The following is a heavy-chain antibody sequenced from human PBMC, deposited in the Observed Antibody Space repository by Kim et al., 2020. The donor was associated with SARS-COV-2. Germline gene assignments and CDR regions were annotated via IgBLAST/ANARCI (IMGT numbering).Heavy chain of an antibody. Sequence: GGSLRLSCAASGFTFNNYAMSWVRQAPGKGLEWVSAISGTGCATYYADSVKGRFIISRDSSKNTLYLQMSSVTAEDTAVYYCARVFYEVDYWGQGTQVTVSS. J-gene: IGHJ4*02. D-gene: IGHD3-16*01. CDR1: GFTFNNYA. CDR2: ISGTGCAT. CDR3: ARVFYEVDY. V-gene: IGHV3-23*01.